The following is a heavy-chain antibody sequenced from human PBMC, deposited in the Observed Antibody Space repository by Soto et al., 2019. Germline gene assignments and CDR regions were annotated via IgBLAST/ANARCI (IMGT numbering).Heavy chain of an antibody. J-gene: IGHJ4*02. CDR1: GDSINYYY. V-gene: IGHV4-59*01. CDR3: ARDSYAYDS. CDR2: IYYSGST. D-gene: IGHD5-12*01. Sequence: TSETLSLTCTVSGDSINYYYWSWIRQPPGKGLEWIGYIYYSGSTNYNPSLKSRVTMSVDTSKNQFSLKLSSVTAADTAVYYCARDSYAYDSWGQGALVTVSS.